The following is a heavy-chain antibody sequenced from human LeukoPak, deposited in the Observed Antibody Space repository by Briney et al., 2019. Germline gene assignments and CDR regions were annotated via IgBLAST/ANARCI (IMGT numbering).Heavy chain of an antibody. V-gene: IGHV3-23*01. D-gene: IGHD3-22*01. Sequence: GGSLRLSCAASGFTFSSYAMSWVRQAPGKGLEWVSAISGTGGSTYYTDSVKGRFTISRDNSKNTLYLQMNSLRAEDTAVYYCARSYYEYYYDSSGYYRPYFDYWGQGTLVTVSS. CDR2: ISGTGGST. CDR1: GFTFSSYA. CDR3: ARSYYEYYYDSSGYYRPYFDY. J-gene: IGHJ4*02.